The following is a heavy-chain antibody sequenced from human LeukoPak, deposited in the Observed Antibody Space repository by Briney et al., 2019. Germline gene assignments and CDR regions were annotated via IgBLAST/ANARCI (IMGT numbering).Heavy chain of an antibody. V-gene: IGHV3-66*01. D-gene: IGHD6-13*01. Sequence: GGSLRLSCAASGFTVSSNYMSWVRQAPGKGLEWVSVIYSGGSTYYADSVEGRFTISRDNSKNTLYLQMNSLRAEDTAVYYCARESRIAAAGTFYYYYGMDVWGQGTTVTVSS. CDR2: IYSGGST. CDR3: ARESRIAAAGTFYYYYGMDV. CDR1: GFTVSSNY. J-gene: IGHJ6*02.